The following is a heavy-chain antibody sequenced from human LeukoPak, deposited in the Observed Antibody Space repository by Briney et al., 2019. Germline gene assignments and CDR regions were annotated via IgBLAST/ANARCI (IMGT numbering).Heavy chain of an antibody. D-gene: IGHD1-26*01. V-gene: IGHV4-30-2*01. Sequence: SETLSLTCTVSGGPITSGGFSWPWIRQPPGKGVEWIVYIFQSGSPSYNPSLRSRVTISVDTSTNQFSLRLNSVTAADTAMYYCARDRAGLGLLDFWGQGTMVTVSS. CDR3: ARDRAGLGLLDF. CDR1: GGPITSGGFS. CDR2: IFQSGSP. J-gene: IGHJ3*01.